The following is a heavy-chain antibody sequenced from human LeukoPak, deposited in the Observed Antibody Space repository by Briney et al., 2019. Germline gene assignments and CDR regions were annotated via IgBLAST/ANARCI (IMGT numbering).Heavy chain of an antibody. CDR3: ARELNYDSSGYYFDY. Sequence: ASVKVSCKTSGYTFTVYFMHWVRQAPGQGLEWMGWINPNSGGTNYAQKFQGRVTMTRDTSISTAYMELSRLRSDDTAVYYCARELNYDSSGYYFDYWGQGTLVTVSS. V-gene: IGHV1-2*02. CDR1: GYTFTVYF. CDR2: INPNSGGT. D-gene: IGHD3-22*01. J-gene: IGHJ4*02.